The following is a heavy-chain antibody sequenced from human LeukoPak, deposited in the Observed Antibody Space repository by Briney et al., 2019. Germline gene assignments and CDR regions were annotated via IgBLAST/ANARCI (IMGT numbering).Heavy chain of an antibody. CDR1: GGSISSGGYY. CDR2: IYYSGST. Sequence: PSETLSLTCTVSGGSISSGGYYWSWIRQHPGKGLEWIGYIYYSGSTYYNPSLKSRVTISVDTSKNQFSLKLSSVTAADTAVYYCARHGDSSGWFGELHALDIWGQGTMVTVSS. V-gene: IGHV4-31*03. D-gene: IGHD3-10*01. CDR3: ARHGDSSGWFGELHALDI. J-gene: IGHJ3*02.